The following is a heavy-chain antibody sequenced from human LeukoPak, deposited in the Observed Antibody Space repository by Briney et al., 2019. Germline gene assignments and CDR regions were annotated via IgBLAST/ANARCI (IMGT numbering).Heavy chain of an antibody. CDR3: ARVNREMATITP. J-gene: IGHJ4*02. Sequence: PSETLSLTCTVSSYSISSGYYWGWIRQPPGKGLEWIGSIYHSGSTYYNPSLKSRVTMSVDTSKNQFSLKLSSVTAADTAVYYCARVNREMATITPWGQGTLVTVSS. V-gene: IGHV4-38-2*02. CDR2: IYHSGST. CDR1: SYSISSGYY. D-gene: IGHD5-24*01.